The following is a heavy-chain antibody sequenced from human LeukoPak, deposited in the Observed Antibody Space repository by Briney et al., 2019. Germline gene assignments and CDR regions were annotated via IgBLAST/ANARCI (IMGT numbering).Heavy chain of an antibody. V-gene: IGHV4-38-2*02. CDR2: IYHSGST. D-gene: IGHD5-12*01. CDR3: ARGHSGYDSFDY. Sequence: SETLSLTCTVSGYSISSGYYWGWIRQPPGKGLEWIGSIYHSGSTYYNPPLKSRVTISVDTSKNQFSLKLSTVTAADTAVYYCARGHSGYDSFDYWGQGTLVTVSS. CDR1: GYSISSGYY. J-gene: IGHJ4*02.